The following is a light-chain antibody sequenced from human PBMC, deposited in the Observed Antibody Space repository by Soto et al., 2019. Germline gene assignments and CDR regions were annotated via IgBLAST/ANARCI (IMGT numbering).Light chain of an antibody. Sequence: IHMTQSASTLSASVGYRVTITCRASQSISRCLAWYQQKPGEAPKYLIYKASSLESGVPSRFSGSGSGTEFTLTISSLQPDDIAIYYCQQYNTYPLTFGGGTKVDI. J-gene: IGKJ4*01. CDR2: KAS. CDR3: QQYNTYPLT. V-gene: IGKV1-5*03. CDR1: QSISRC.